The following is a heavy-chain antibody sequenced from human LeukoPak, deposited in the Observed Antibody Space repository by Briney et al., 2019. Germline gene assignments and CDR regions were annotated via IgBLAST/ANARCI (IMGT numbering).Heavy chain of an antibody. J-gene: IGHJ6*03. V-gene: IGHV4-34*01. D-gene: IGHD5-18*01. CDR3: ARGRRYSYGRASNYYYYYMDV. Sequence: SETLSLTCAVYGGSFSGYYWSWIRQPPGKGLEWIGEINHSGSTNYNPSLKSRVTISVDTSKNQFSLKLSSVTAADTAVYYCARGRRYSYGRASNYYYYYMDVWGKGTTVTVSS. CDR1: GGSFSGYY. CDR2: INHSGST.